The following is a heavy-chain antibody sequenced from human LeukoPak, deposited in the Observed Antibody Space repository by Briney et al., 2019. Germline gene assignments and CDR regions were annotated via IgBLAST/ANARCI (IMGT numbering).Heavy chain of an antibody. V-gene: IGHV1-69*01. CDR2: GTA. J-gene: IGHJ3*02. D-gene: IGHD3-3*01. CDR3: ATERLKRITIFGVAKGAFDI. Sequence: GTANYAQKFQGRVTITADESTSTAYMELSSLRSEDTAVYYCATERLKRITIFGVAKGAFDIWGQGTMVTVSS.